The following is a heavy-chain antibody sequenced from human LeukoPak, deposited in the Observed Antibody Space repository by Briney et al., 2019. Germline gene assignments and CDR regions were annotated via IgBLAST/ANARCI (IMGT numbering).Heavy chain of an antibody. CDR2: IYYSGST. CDR1: GGSISSGGHY. Sequence: SQTLSHTCTVSGGSISSGGHYWSWIRQHPGKGLEWIGYIYYSGSTYYNPSLKSRVTISVDTSKNQCSLKLSSVTAADTAVYYCARSDGYKYPFDYWGQGTLVTVSS. CDR3: ARSDGYKYPFDY. D-gene: IGHD5-24*01. J-gene: IGHJ4*02. V-gene: IGHV4-31*03.